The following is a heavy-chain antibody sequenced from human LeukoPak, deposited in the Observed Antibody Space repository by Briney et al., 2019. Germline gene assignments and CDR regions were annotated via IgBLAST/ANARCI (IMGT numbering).Heavy chain of an antibody. CDR3: ARDPGYCSGGSCYGVFDY. CDR2: IIPIFGTA. Sequence: ASVKVSCKASGGTFSSYAISWVRQAPGQGLEWMGGIIPIFGTANYAQKFQGRVTITADESTSTAYMELSSLRSEDTAVYYCARDPGYCSGGSCYGVFDYWGQGTLVTVSS. J-gene: IGHJ4*02. CDR1: GGTFSSYA. V-gene: IGHV1-69*13. D-gene: IGHD2-15*01.